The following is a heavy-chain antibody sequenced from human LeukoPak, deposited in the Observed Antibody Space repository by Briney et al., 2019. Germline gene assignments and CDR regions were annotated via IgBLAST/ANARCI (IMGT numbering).Heavy chain of an antibody. CDR3: ARDPSGYYPHFDY. D-gene: IGHD3-22*01. CDR2: IYYSGST. CDR1: GGSISSYY. Sequence: PSETLSLTCTVSGGSISSYYWSWIRQPPGKGLEWIGYIYYSGSTNYNPSLKSRVTISVDTSKNQFSLRLSSVTAADTAVYYCARDPSGYYPHFDYWGQGTLVTVSS. J-gene: IGHJ4*02. V-gene: IGHV4-59*12.